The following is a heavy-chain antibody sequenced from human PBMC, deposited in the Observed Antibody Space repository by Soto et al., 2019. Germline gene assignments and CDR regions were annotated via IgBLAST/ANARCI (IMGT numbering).Heavy chain of an antibody. D-gene: IGHD3-22*01. CDR1: GFTFNTNS. CDR2: ISNGSNSK. CDR3: ASHIRYDNSGYHYEWGDS. J-gene: IGHJ4*02. Sequence: EVQLVESGGGLAQPGGSLRLSCAASGFTFNTNSMNWVRQAPGKGLEWVSYISNGSNSKYYADSVKGRFTISRDNPKNSLYMKMNNLRDEDTAIYYCASHIRYDNSGYHYEWGDSWGQGTRVTVPS. V-gene: IGHV3-48*02.